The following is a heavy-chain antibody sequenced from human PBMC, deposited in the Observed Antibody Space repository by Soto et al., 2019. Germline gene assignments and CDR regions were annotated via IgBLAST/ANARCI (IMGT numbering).Heavy chain of an antibody. V-gene: IGHV3-33*08. D-gene: IGHD1-26*01. J-gene: IGHJ6*04. Sequence: GGSRRLSSAASGSIFRNYGMHWVRQAPGKGLDWVAVIWYDGSNKYYADSVKGRFTISRDNSKNTLYLQMNSLRAEDTAVYYCARDQWELPWVHYYYGMEVWRKRTTVTVTS. CDR2: IWYDGSNK. CDR1: GSIFRNYG. CDR3: ARDQWELPWVHYYYGMEV.